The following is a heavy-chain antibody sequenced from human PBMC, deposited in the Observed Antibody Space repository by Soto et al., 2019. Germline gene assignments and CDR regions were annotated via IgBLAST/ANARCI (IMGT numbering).Heavy chain of an antibody. Sequence: FSLIFTVSGGSISSCGYYCSCIRPHPGKVLEWIGYIYYSGSTYYNPSLKSRVTISVDTSKNQFSLKLSSVTAADTAVYYCAREVRSTTGTTWFDYWGQGTLVTVSS. V-gene: IGHV4-31*03. J-gene: IGHJ4*02. CDR3: AREVRSTTGTTWFDY. CDR2: IYYSGST. CDR1: GGSISSCGYY. D-gene: IGHD1-1*01.